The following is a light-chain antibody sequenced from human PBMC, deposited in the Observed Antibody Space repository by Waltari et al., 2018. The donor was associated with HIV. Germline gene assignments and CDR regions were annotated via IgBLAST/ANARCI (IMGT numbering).Light chain of an antibody. Sequence: QSALPQPASVSGSPGQSITIPCPGTSSDVAGSNYVSWYQHHPGRAPKLMIYEVSNRPSGVSNRFSGSKSGNTASLTISGLQAEDEADYYCSSYTSSSPLFGGGTQLTVL. CDR3: SSYTSSSPL. CDR2: EVS. CDR1: SSDVAGSNY. J-gene: IGLJ2*01. V-gene: IGLV2-14*01.